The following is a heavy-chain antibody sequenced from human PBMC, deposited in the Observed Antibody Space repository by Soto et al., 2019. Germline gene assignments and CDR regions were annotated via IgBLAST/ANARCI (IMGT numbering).Heavy chain of an antibody. CDR2: FDPEGGEA. J-gene: IGHJ5*02. V-gene: IGHV1-24*01. CDR1: GHTLTELS. Sequence: ASVKVSCKISGHTLTELSIHWVRQAPGKGLEWMGGFDPEGGEAIYAQKWHGRVTVTEDTSASTAYMDLARLKSDDTAVYYCVRAHALGFSNWFDPWGRGTLVTVSS. CDR3: VRAHALGFSNWFDP. D-gene: IGHD3-10*01.